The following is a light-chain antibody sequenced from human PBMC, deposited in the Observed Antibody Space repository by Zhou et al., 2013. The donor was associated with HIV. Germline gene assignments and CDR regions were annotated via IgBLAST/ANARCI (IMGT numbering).Light chain of an antibody. CDR2: KAS. CDR1: QSIGLW. J-gene: IGKJ1*01. V-gene: IGKV1-5*03. Sequence: DIQLTQSPSSLSASVGDRVTITCRASQSIGLWLAWYQQKPGKAPHLLIYKASSLESGVPSRFSGSGSGTEFTLTISSLQPDDFATYYCQQYNSYPWTFGQGTKVEIK. CDR3: QQYNSYPWT.